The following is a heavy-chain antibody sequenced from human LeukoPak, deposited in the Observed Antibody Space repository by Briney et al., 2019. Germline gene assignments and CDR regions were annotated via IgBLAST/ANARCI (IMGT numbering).Heavy chain of an antibody. J-gene: IGHJ4*02. V-gene: IGHV4-39*01. Sequence: PSETLSLTCTVSGVSIGSSSYYWGWLRQPPGKGLEWIGSVFRTGSTYYSASLKSRVSISVDTTKNQFSLQLNSVTPEDTAVYYCARGVSGSYYLLDYWGQGTLVTVSS. D-gene: IGHD1-26*01. CDR3: ARGVSGSYYLLDY. CDR2: VFRTGST. CDR1: GVSIGSSSYY.